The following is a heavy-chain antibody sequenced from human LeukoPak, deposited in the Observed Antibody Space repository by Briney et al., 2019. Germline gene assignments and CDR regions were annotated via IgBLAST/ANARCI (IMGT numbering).Heavy chain of an antibody. V-gene: IGHV5-10-1*01. Sequence: GEALNIYRQGSGCSFIYYRISWVRQMAGQGQEWRGRFNHSDSYTNYRPSFHGHVTNSADKPIMTAYLHWSSLKASDTAMYYCARRSGYHDFWGQGTLVTVSS. J-gene: IGHJ4*02. CDR2: FNHSDSYT. CDR3: ARRSGYHDF. CDR1: GCSFIYYR. D-gene: IGHD2-15*01.